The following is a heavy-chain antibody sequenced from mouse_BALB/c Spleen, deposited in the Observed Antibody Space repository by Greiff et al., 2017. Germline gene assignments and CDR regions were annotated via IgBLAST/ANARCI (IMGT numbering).Heavy chain of an antibody. CDR3: ARRDSSGYVAMDY. Sequence: DVHLVESGGGLVKPGGSLKLSCAASGFAFSSYDMSWVRQTPEKRLEWVAYISSGSSTIYYADTVKGRFTISRDNPKNTLFLQMTSLRSEDTAMYYCARRDSSGYVAMDYWGQGTSVTVSS. CDR1: GFAFSSYD. CDR2: ISSGSSTI. V-gene: IGHV5-17*02. D-gene: IGHD3-2*01. J-gene: IGHJ4*01.